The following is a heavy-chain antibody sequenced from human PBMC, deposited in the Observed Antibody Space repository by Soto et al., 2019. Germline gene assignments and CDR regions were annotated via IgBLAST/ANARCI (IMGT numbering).Heavy chain of an antibody. V-gene: IGHV2-5*01. Sequence: SAPTLVNPTQTLTLTCTFTRFSLSTNGVGVSWIRQPLGKALEWLALIYWHDDKRYSPSLKSRITFTKDTSKNQVVLTMTNMDTVDTATYYFAHRGGATVGLYYFDYWGQGALVTVSS. CDR3: AHRGGATVGLYYFDY. CDR2: IYWHDDK. CDR1: RFSLSTNGVG. D-gene: IGHD3-16*01. J-gene: IGHJ4*02.